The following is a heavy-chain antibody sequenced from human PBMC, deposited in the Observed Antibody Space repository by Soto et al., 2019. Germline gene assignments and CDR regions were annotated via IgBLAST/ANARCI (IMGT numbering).Heavy chain of an antibody. V-gene: IGHV3-23*01. CDR1: GFTFTTYA. D-gene: IGHD6-6*01. J-gene: IGHJ4*02. CDR3: AKNWDTTFSSSSH. Sequence: GGTLRLSCAASGFTFTTYAMTWFHHAPGKGLEWVSAISGSGGSTYYADSVKGRFTISRDNSKNTLFLQMNSLRAEDTAVYYCAKNWDTTFSSSSHWGQGTLVTVSS. CDR2: ISGSGGST.